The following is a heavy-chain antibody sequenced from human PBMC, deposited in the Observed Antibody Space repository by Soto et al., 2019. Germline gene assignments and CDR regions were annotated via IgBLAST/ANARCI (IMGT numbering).Heavy chain of an antibody. CDR2: IYSGGST. D-gene: IGHD5-18*01. CDR1: GFTVSSNY. CDR3: ARDRRGYSYGYLESYLDD. Sequence: PGGSLRLSCAASGFTVSSNYMSWVRQAPGKGLEWVSVIYSGGSTYYADSVKGRFTISRDNSKNTLYLQMNSLRAEDTAVYYCARDRRGYSYGYLESYLDDWGQGTLVTVSS. J-gene: IGHJ4*02. V-gene: IGHV3-53*01.